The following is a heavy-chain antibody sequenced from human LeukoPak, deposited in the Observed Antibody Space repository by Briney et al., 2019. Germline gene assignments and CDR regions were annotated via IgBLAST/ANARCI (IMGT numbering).Heavy chain of an antibody. Sequence: ASVKVSCKASGYTFTGYYMHWVRQAPGQGLEWMGWINPNSGGTNYAQKFQGRITMTRDTSISTAYMELSRLRSDDTAVYYCARDWAPIAARPFDYWGQGTLVTVSS. CDR3: ARDWAPIAARPFDY. J-gene: IGHJ4*02. D-gene: IGHD6-6*01. CDR2: INPNSGGT. V-gene: IGHV1-2*02. CDR1: GYTFTGYY.